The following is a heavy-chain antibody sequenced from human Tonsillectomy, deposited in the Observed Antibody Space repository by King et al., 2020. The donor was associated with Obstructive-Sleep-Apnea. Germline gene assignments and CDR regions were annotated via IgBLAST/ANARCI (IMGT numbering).Heavy chain of an antibody. Sequence: QLQESGPGLVKPSETLSLSCTVSGAFISSHYWSWIRQSPGKGLEWIGYIYHSGSTDYNPSLRSRVTISRDTSKKQFSLKLRSVTAADTAVYYCARDGLSIAGPTGFDYGGQGALVTVSS. CDR2: IYHSGST. V-gene: IGHV4-59*11. D-gene: IGHD3-16*01. CDR3: ARDGLSIAGPTGFDY. J-gene: IGHJ4*02. CDR1: GAFISSHY.